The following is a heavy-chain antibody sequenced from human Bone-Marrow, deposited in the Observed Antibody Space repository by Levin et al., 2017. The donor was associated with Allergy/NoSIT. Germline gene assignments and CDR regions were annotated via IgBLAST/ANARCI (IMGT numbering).Heavy chain of an antibody. CDR3: AKGRINMISTVFPLSIDY. Sequence: PGGSLRLSCAASGFSFSSYAMSWVRQAPGKGLEWVSAISGSGVSTYYADSVKGRFTISRDNSKNTLYLQMNSLRAEDTAVYYCAKGRINMISTVFPLSIDYWGQGTLVTVSS. CDR2: ISGSGVST. V-gene: IGHV3-23*01. D-gene: IGHD3-22*01. CDR1: GFSFSSYA. J-gene: IGHJ4*02.